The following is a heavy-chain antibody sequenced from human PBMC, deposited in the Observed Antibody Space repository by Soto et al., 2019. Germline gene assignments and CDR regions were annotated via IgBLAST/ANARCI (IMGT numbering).Heavy chain of an antibody. J-gene: IGHJ4*02. D-gene: IGHD4-17*01. CDR2: ITGGDERT. CDR1: GFPFSSKA. Sequence: EVQLLESGGGLVQPGGSLRLSGAASGFPFSSKAMSWVRQAPGKGLEWISSITGGDERTYYADPVKGRFTISRDNSKNTLYLQMNSLTAEDTAFYFCAKIPVMTTVTHYFDSWGQGILVTVSS. V-gene: IGHV3-23*01. CDR3: AKIPVMTTVTHYFDS.